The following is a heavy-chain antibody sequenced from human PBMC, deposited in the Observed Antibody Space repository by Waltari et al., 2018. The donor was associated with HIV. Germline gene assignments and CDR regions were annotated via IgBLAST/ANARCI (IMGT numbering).Heavy chain of an antibody. D-gene: IGHD6-19*01. CDR2: ISGSGGST. J-gene: IGHJ5*02. CDR1: GFTFSSYA. V-gene: IGHV3-23*01. Sequence: EVQLLESGGGLVQPGGSLRLSCAASGFTFSSYALSWVHPAPGKGLECVSAISGSGGSTYYADSVKGRFTISRDNSKNTLYLQMNSLRAEDTAVYYCAKDPERKQWLGGFDPWGQGTLVTVSS. CDR3: AKDPERKQWLGGFDP.